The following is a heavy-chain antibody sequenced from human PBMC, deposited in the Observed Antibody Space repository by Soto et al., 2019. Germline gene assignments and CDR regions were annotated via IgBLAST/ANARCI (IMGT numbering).Heavy chain of an antibody. CDR3: ARDLFLAYYDYVWGSSHDY. CDR1: GFTFSSYS. Sequence: GGSLRLSCAASGFTFSSYSMNWVRQAPGKGLEWVSSISSSSSYIYYADSVKGRFTISRDNAKNSLYLQMNSLRAEDTAVYYCARDLFLAYYDYVWGSSHDYWGQGTLVTVSS. V-gene: IGHV3-21*01. J-gene: IGHJ4*02. CDR2: ISSSSSYI. D-gene: IGHD3-16*01.